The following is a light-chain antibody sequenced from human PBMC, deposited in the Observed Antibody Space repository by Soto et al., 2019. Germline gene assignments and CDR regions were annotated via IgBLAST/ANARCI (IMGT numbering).Light chain of an antibody. CDR1: SSNIEGNT. CDR3: ATWDDDLNAAV. CDR2: IDH. J-gene: IGLJ7*01. Sequence: QPVLTQPPSLSGTPGQSVTISCSGSSSNIEGNTVHWYQHLPGTAPKLLIYIDHNRPSGIPDRFSGSKSGTSASLAISGLQSEDVADYYCATWDDDLNAAVFGGGTQLTVL. V-gene: IGLV1-44*01.